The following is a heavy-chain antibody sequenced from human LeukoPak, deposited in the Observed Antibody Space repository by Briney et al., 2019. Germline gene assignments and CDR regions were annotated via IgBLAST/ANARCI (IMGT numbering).Heavy chain of an antibody. CDR3: ARNDPYYYGSGSYYKAWFDY. CDR2: IYSGGST. D-gene: IGHD3-10*01. CDR1: GFTVSSNY. V-gene: IGHV3-66*01. Sequence: PGGSLRLSCAASGFTVSSNYMSWVRQAPGKGLEWVSVIYSGGSTYYADSVKGRFTISRDNSKNTLYLQMNSLRAEDTAVYYCARNDPYYYGSGSYYKAWFDYWGQGTLVTVSS. J-gene: IGHJ4*02.